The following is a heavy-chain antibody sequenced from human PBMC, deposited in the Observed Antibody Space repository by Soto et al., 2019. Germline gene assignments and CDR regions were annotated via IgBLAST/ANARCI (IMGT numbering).Heavy chain of an antibody. V-gene: IGHV1-69*13. CDR3: ARAHIDYYDSSGYYLPFDY. Sequence: SVKVSCKASGGTFSSYAISWVRQAPGQGLEWMGGIIPIFGTANYAQKFQGRVTITADESTSTAYMELSSLRSEDTAVYYCARAHIDYYDSSGYYLPFDYWGQGTLVTVSS. D-gene: IGHD3-22*01. CDR2: IIPIFGTA. CDR1: GGTFSSYA. J-gene: IGHJ4*02.